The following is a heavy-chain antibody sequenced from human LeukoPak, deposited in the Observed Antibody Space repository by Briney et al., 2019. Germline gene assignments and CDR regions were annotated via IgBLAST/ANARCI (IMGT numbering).Heavy chain of an antibody. CDR3: ARISYGGNSVYYYYMDV. V-gene: IGHV3-48*03. J-gene: IGHJ6*03. Sequence: GGSLRLSCAGSGLPFSSYEMNWVRQAPGKGLEWISYISSRGTTIYYADSVKGRFTISRDNAKNSLYLQMNSLRAEDTALYYCARISYGGNSVYYYYMDVWGKGTTVTVSS. CDR1: GLPFSSYE. CDR2: ISSRGTTI. D-gene: IGHD4-23*01.